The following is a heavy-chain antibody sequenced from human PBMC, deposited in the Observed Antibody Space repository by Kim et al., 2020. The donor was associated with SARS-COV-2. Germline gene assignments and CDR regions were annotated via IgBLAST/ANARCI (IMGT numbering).Heavy chain of an antibody. CDR1: GDSVSSSRYY. D-gene: IGHD1-26*01. CDR3: ARVAGWENVAFDI. V-gene: IGHV4-39*02. Sequence: SETLSLTCTVSGDSVSSSRYYWAWIRQPPGKGLDWIGNIYYSGSTDYSPSLKSRVTISVDTSRNHFSLNLYSVTAADTAVYYCARVAGWENVAFDIWGQG. CDR2: IYYSGST. J-gene: IGHJ3*02.